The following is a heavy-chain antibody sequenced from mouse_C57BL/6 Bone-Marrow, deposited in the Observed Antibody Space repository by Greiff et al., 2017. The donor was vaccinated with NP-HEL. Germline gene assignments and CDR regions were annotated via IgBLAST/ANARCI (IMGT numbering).Heavy chain of an antibody. V-gene: IGHV1-26*01. CDR3: AHDGYPWYFDV. CDR2: INPNNGGT. Sequence: EVQLQQSGPELVKPGASVKISCKASGYTITDYYMNWVKQSHGKSLEWIGDINPNNGGTSYNQKFKGKATLTVDKSSSKAYLELRSLTSEDSAVYYCAHDGYPWYFDVWGTGTTVTVSS. J-gene: IGHJ1*03. D-gene: IGHD2-3*01. CDR1: GYTITDYY.